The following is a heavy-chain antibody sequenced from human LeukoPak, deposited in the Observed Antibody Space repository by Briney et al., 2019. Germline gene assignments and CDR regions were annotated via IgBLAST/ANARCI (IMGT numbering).Heavy chain of an antibody. CDR1: GFTFSSYS. CDR2: ISSSSSYI. D-gene: IGHD3-10*01. CDR3: ARARGAPSWFDP. J-gene: IGHJ5*02. V-gene: IGHV3-21*01. Sequence: GGSLRLSCAASGFTFSSYSMNWVRQAPGKGLEWVSSISSSSSYIYYADPVKGRFTISRDNAKNSLYLQMNSLRAEDTAVYYCARARGAPSWFDPWGQGTLVTVSS.